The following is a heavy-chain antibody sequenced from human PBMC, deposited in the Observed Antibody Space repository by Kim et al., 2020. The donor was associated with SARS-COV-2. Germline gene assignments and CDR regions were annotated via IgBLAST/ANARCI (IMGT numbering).Heavy chain of an antibody. CDR2: IYYSGST. D-gene: IGHD6-6*01. CDR1: GGSISSGDYY. CDR3: ARANVAARPFDY. J-gene: IGHJ4*02. Sequence: SETLSLTCTVSGGSISSGDYYWSWIRQPPGKGLEWIGYIYYSGSTYYNPSLKSRVTISVDTSKNQFSLKLSSVTAADTAVYYCARANVAARPFDYWGQGTLVTVSS. V-gene: IGHV4-30-4*01.